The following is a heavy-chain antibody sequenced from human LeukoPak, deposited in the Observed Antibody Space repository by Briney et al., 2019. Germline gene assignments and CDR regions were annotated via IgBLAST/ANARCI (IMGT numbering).Heavy chain of an antibody. CDR2: ISYDGSNE. Sequence: GGSLRLSCAASGFTFSDYGMHWVRQAPGKGLEWLADISYDGSNEYYADSVKGRFTISRDNSKNTLYLQMNSLRTEDTAVYYFARKFCTTTRCPPGDYWGQGTLVTVSS. CDR3: ARKFCTTTRCPPGDY. D-gene: IGHD2-8*01. J-gene: IGHJ4*02. CDR1: GFTFSDYG. V-gene: IGHV3-30*03.